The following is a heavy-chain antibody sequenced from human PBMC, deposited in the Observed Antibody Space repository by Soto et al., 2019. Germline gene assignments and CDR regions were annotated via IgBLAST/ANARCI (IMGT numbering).Heavy chain of an antibody. V-gene: IGHV4-38-2*01. J-gene: IGHJ3*01. D-gene: IGHD2-15*01. CDR1: GLFISSGNY. CDR3: ARARWYDAFDV. Sequence: ATLSLTGAVSGLFISSGNYWGWIRKPPGKGLEWIGSIFHGGNTYYNPSLKSRVTISVDMSKNQFSLKLNSVTAADTAVYYCARARWYDAFDVSGQRTVVTVSS. CDR2: IFHGGNT.